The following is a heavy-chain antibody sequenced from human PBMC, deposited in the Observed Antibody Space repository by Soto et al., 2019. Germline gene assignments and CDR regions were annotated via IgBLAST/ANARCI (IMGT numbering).Heavy chain of an antibody. CDR2: ISYDGSNK. CDR3: ARDRDDGSGRNHFYY. CDR1: GFTFSSYA. J-gene: IGHJ4*02. D-gene: IGHD3-22*01. Sequence: QVQLVESGGGVVQPGRSLRLSCAASGFTFSSYAMHWVRQAPGKGLEWVAVISYDGSNKYYADSVKGRFTISRDNSKNPLYRQMNSQRAEDTAVYYCARDRDDGSGRNHFYYWGQGTLVTVSS. V-gene: IGHV3-30-3*01.